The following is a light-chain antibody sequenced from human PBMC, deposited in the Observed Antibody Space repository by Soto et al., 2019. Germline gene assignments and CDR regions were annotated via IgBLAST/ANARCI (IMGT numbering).Light chain of an antibody. J-gene: IGKJ5*01. CDR3: QQSYGAPIT. CDR1: QSIRDF. Sequence: DIQMTQSPSSLSASVGDRVTINCRASQSIRDFLNWYQQKPGKAPKLLISSASSLLSGVPARFSGSGSGADFTLSITRLQPEDFATYYCQQSYGAPITFVQGPRLEIK. V-gene: IGKV1-39*01. CDR2: SAS.